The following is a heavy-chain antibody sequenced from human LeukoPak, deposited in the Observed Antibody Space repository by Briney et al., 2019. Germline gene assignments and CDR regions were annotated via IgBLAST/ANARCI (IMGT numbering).Heavy chain of an antibody. CDR3: ARADYYDSSGRFDY. D-gene: IGHD3-22*01. CDR2: IYTSGST. V-gene: IGHV4-61*02. J-gene: IGHJ4*02. CDR1: GGSISSGSYY. Sequence: SGTLSLTCTVSGGSISSGSYYWSWIRQPAGKGLEWIGRIYTSGSTNYNPSLKSRVTISVDTPKNQFSLKLSSVTAADTAVYYCARADYYDSSGRFDYWGQGTLVTVSS.